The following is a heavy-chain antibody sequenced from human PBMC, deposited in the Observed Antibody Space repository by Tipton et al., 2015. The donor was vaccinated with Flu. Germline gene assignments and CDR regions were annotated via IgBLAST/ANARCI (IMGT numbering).Heavy chain of an antibody. J-gene: IGHJ4*02. CDR3: ARRRPYDSGGYPDY. CDR1: GYTFTGYY. CDR2: INPNSGGT. D-gene: IGHD3-22*01. V-gene: IGHV1-2*02. Sequence: QSGAEVKKPGASVKVSCKASGYTFTGYYMHWVRQAPGQGLEWMGWINPNSGGTNYAQKFQGRVTMTRDTSISTAYMELSRLRSDGTAGYYCARRRPYDSGGYPDYWGQGTLVTVSS.